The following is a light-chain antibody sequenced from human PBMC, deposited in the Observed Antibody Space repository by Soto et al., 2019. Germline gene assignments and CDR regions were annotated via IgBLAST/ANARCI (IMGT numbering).Light chain of an antibody. Sequence: QSALTQPASVSGSPGQSITISCTGTSSDVGGYNYVSWYQQHPGKAPKLMIYEVSNRPSGVSNRFSGSKSGNTASLTISGVQAEDEADYYCGSYTTSSTVVFGGGTKLTVL. CDR1: SSDVGGYNY. J-gene: IGLJ2*01. CDR3: GSYTTSSTVV. CDR2: EVS. V-gene: IGLV2-14*01.